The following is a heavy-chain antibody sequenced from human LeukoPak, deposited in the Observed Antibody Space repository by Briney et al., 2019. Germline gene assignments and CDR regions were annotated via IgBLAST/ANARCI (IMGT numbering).Heavy chain of an antibody. Sequence: PGGSLRLSCAATGFTFSSYAMSWVRQAPGKGLEWVSAISGSGGSTYYADSVKGRFTISRDNSKNTLYLQMNSLRAEDTAVYYCAKDRGYGSGSYYNTLENDAFDIWGQGTMVTVSS. J-gene: IGHJ3*02. CDR2: ISGSGGST. V-gene: IGHV3-23*01. CDR3: AKDRGYGSGSYYNTLENDAFDI. D-gene: IGHD3-10*01. CDR1: GFTFSSYA.